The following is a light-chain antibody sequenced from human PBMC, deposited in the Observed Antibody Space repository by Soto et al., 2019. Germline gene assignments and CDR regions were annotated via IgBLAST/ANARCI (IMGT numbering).Light chain of an antibody. Sequence: QTVVTQEPSLTVAPGGTVTLTCASSTGAVTSSYYPNWFQQKPGQAPRALIYSTSNKQSWTPARFSGSLLGGKAALTLSGVQPEDEAGYYCLLYYGGAWVFGGGTKLTVL. CDR2: STS. CDR1: TGAVTSSYY. V-gene: IGLV7-43*01. CDR3: LLYYGGAWV. J-gene: IGLJ3*02.